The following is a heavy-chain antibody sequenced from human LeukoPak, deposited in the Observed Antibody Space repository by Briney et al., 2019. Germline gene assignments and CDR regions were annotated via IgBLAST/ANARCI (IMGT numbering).Heavy chain of an antibody. CDR2: IWYDGSNK. Sequence: PGRSPRPSCAASGFTFTSYGMHWVRQAPGKGLECVAVIWYDGSNKYYTDSVKGRLIISRDNSKNTLFLQMNSLRADDTAVYYCAREGNQWLNGGQGILVTVSS. CDR1: GFTFTSYG. CDR3: AREGNQWLN. V-gene: IGHV3-33*01. J-gene: IGHJ4*02. D-gene: IGHD6-19*01.